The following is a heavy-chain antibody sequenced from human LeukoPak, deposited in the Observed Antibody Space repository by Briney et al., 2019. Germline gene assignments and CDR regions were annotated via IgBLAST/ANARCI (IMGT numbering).Heavy chain of an antibody. Sequence: GGSLRLSCAASGFTFSSYAMSWVRQAPGKGLEWVSAISGSGGSTYYADSVKGRFTISRDNSKNTLYLQMNSLRAEDTAVYYCAKDIFWWYYDFWRDPVGDAFDIWGQGTMVTVSS. CDR3: AKDIFWWYYDFWRDPVGDAFDI. CDR2: ISGSGGST. CDR1: GFTFSSYA. J-gene: IGHJ3*02. V-gene: IGHV3-23*01. D-gene: IGHD3-3*01.